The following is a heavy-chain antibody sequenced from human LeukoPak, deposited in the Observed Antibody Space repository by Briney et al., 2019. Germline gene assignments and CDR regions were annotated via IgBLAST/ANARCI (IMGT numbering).Heavy chain of an antibody. J-gene: IGHJ3*02. Sequence: PGGSQRLSCAASGFTFSSYGMHWVRQAPGKGLEWVAVIWYDGSNKYYAGSVKGRFTISRDNSKNTLYLQMNSLRAEDTAVYYCARDRVSGSYPDAFDIWGQGTMVTVSS. CDR3: ARDRVSGSYPDAFDI. D-gene: IGHD1-26*01. CDR1: GFTFSSYG. V-gene: IGHV3-33*01. CDR2: IWYDGSNK.